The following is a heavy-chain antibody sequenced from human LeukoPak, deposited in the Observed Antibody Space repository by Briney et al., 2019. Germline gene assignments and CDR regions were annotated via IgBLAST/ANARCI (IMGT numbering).Heavy chain of an antibody. V-gene: IGHV1-8*02. Sequence: ASVKVSCKASGGTFSSYTISWVRQATGQGLEWMGWMNPNSGNTGYAQKFQGRVTMTRNTSISTAYTELSSLRSEDTAVYYCARKNWFDPWGQGTLVTVSS. CDR2: MNPNSGNT. CDR3: ARKNWFDP. CDR1: GGTFSSYT. J-gene: IGHJ5*02.